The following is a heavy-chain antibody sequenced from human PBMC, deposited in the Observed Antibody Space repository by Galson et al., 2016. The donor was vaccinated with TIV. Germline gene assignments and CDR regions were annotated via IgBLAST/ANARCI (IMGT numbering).Heavy chain of an antibody. CDR2: IKQDGRET. Sequence: SLRLSCAAYGLTFSSYWMFWVRQAPGKGLEWVANIKQDGRETHYVDSVRGRFTISRDNPKNSLYLQLNSLRAEDTAVYYCARSLLYYDPYYLDYWGQGTLVSVSS. CDR3: ARSLLYYDPYYLDY. CDR1: GLTFSSYW. V-gene: IGHV3-7*01. D-gene: IGHD2-2*02. J-gene: IGHJ4*02.